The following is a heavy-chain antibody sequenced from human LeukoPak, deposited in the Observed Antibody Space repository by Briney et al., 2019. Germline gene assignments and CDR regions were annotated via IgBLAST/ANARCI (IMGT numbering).Heavy chain of an antibody. CDR3: ARAVLYYDFWSGYSDAFDI. CDR2: IYYRGST. CDR1: GGSISSYY. J-gene: IGHJ3*02. D-gene: IGHD3-3*01. Sequence: NASETLSLTCTVSGGSISSYYWSWIRQPPGKGLEWIGYIYYRGSTNYNPSLKSRVTISVDTSKNQFSLKLSSVTAADTAVYYCARAVLYYDFWSGYSDAFDIWGQGTMVTVSS. V-gene: IGHV4-59*01.